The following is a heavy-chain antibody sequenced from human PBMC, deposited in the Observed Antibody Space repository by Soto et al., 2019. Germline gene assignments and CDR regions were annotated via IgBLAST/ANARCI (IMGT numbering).Heavy chain of an antibody. CDR2: IIPIFGTA. D-gene: IGHD2-15*01. V-gene: IGHV1-69*01. CDR1: GGTFSSYA. Sequence: QVQLVQSGAEVKKPGSSVKVSCKASGGTFSSYAISWVRQAPGQGLEWMGGIIPIFGTANYAQKFQGRVTITADESTSTAYMELSSLRSEDTAVDYCARGRAPVVVVAATPPYYYYGMDVWGQGTTVTVSS. J-gene: IGHJ6*02. CDR3: ARGRAPVVVVAATPPYYYYGMDV.